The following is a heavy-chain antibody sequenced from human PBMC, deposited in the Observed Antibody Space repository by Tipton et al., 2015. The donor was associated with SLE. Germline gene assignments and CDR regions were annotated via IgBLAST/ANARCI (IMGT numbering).Heavy chain of an antibody. V-gene: IGHV4-59*11. CDR1: GGSIGSHS. Sequence: LRLSCSVSGGSIGSHSWSWIRQPPGKGLEWIGDIYYSGTTNYNPSLKSRVTISVDTSKNQFSLKLSSVTAADTAVYYCARGISPRVFDIWGQGTMVTVAS. CDR3: ARGISPRVFDI. J-gene: IGHJ3*02. CDR2: IYYSGTT.